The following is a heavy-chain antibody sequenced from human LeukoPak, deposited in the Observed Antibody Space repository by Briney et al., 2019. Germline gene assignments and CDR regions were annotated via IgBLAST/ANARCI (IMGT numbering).Heavy chain of an antibody. CDR2: IYYSGST. D-gene: IGHD2-15*01. Sequence: SETLSLTCTVSGGSISSSTYYWGWIRQPPGKGLEWIGTIYYSGSTYYSPSLRSRLTISVDTSKNQFSLNLSSVTATDTAVYYCARHYSSYYYFYGMDVWGQGTTVTVSS. V-gene: IGHV4-39*01. J-gene: IGHJ6*02. CDR3: ARHYSSYYYFYGMDV. CDR1: GGSISSSTYY.